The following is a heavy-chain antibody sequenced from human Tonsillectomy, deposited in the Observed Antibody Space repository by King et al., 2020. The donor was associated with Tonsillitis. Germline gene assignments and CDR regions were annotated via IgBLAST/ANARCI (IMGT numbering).Heavy chain of an antibody. CDR2: ISYDGSNK. CDR1: GFTFSSYA. V-gene: IGHV3-30*04. CDR3: ARDPLVVAEPEFDY. Sequence: VQLVESGGGVVQPGRSLRLSCVASGFTFSSYAFHWVRQAPGKGLKWVAVISYDGSNKYYADSVKGRFTISRDNSKNTLYLQMNSLRAEDTAVYYCARDPLVVAEPEFDYWGQGTLVTVSS. J-gene: IGHJ4*02. D-gene: IGHD2-15*01.